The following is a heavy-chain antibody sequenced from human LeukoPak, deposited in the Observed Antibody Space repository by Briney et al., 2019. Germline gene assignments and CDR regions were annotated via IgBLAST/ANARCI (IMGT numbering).Heavy chain of an antibody. CDR2: IKQDGSEK. J-gene: IGHJ4*02. CDR1: GFTFSSYW. Sequence: GGSVRLSCAASGFTFSSYWMSWVRQAPGKGLECVANIKQDGSEKYYVNSVKGRFTISRDNAKNSLYLQMNSLRAEDTAVYYCARVSYSSGWYVDYWGQGTLVTVSS. V-gene: IGHV3-7*04. CDR3: ARVSYSSGWYVDY. D-gene: IGHD6-19*01.